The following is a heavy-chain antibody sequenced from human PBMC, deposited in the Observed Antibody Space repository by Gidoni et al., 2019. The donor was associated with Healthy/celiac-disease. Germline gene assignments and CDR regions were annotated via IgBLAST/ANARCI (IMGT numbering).Heavy chain of an antibody. J-gene: IGHJ4*02. Sequence: QVQLLESGGGVAQPGRSRSLACAASGFTFSSYAMRWVRQAPGKGLERVAVISYDGSNKYYAESVKGRFTISRDNSKNTQYMKMSSRRAEDTAVYYCAKPRVDSRSWYYFDYWGQGTLVTVSS. CDR3: AKPRVDSRSWYYFDY. V-gene: IGHV3-30*04. CDR2: ISYDGSNK. D-gene: IGHD6-13*01. CDR1: GFTFSSYA.